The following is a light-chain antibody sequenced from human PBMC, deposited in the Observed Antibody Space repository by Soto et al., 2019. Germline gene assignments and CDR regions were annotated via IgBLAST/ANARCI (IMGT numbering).Light chain of an antibody. Sequence: EIVLTQSPATLSLSPGEGASLSCRASQSVGTYMAWYQHKPGQAPRLLIYDASKRATGIPARFSGSGSGTNFTFTISCLETADRALYFRQLRSSWPPNTFAQVKKLGIK. CDR1: QSVGTY. CDR2: DAS. CDR3: QLRSSWPPNT. J-gene: IGKJ2*01. V-gene: IGKV3-11*01.